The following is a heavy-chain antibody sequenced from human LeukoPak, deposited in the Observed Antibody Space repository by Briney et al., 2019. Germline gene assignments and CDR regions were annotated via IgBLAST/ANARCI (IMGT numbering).Heavy chain of an antibody. D-gene: IGHD5-18*01. J-gene: IGHJ4*02. CDR3: VTGFTTMAVDYFDY. CDR1: GQTLIYLS. Sequence: ASVKVSCKVSGQTLIYLSIHWLRQPPGKGLEWLGGSDPEDGERIYAQMFQGRVTMTEDTSIDTAYMELSSLRSEDTAVYYCVTGFTTMAVDYFDYSGQGTLVTVSP. V-gene: IGHV1-24*01. CDR2: SDPEDGER.